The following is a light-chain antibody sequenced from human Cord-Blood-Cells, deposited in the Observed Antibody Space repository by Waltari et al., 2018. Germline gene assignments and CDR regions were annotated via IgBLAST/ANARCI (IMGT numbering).Light chain of an antibody. CDR1: QSISSY. J-gene: IGKJ4*01. Sequence: DIQVTQSPSSLSAFVGGQVTITCRASQSISSYLNWYQQKPGKAPKLLIYAASSLQSGVPSRFSGSGSGTDFTLTISSLQPEDFATYYCQQSYSTSFGGGTKVEIK. V-gene: IGKV1-39*01. CDR3: QQSYSTS. CDR2: AAS.